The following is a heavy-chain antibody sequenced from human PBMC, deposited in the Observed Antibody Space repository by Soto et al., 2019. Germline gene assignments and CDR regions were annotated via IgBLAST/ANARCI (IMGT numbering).Heavy chain of an antibody. CDR3: ACHCYDARRYFYLGL. Sequence: RGESLKISCKGSGYNFPNYWIGWVRQMPGKGLEWMGIIYPGDSDTTYSPSFQGPVTISADKSLSTAYLQWSSLKASDPAMYYCACHCYDARRYFYLGLWGQGTLVT. CDR2: IYPGDSDT. J-gene: IGHJ1*01. V-gene: IGHV5-51*01. D-gene: IGHD5-12*01. CDR1: GYNFPNYW.